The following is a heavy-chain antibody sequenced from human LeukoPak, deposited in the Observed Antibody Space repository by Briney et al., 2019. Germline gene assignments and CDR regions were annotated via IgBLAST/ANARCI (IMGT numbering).Heavy chain of an antibody. J-gene: IGHJ4*02. CDR3: ANGIIAAAGPPGDY. D-gene: IGHD6-13*01. CDR1: GGSISSYY. V-gene: IGHV4-59*08. CDR2: IYYSGST. Sequence: NASETLSLTCTVSGGSISSYYWSWIRQPPGKGLEWIGYIYYSGSTNYNPSLKSRVTISVDTSKNQFSLKLSSVTAADTAVYYCANGIIAAAGPPGDYWGQGTLVTVSS.